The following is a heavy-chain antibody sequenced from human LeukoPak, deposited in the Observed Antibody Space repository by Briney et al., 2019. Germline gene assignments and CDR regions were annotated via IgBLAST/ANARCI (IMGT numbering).Heavy chain of an antibody. Sequence: ASVKVSCKASGYTFTAYYIHWVRQAPGQGLEWMGFINPSSSGTNYAQNFQGRVTMTRDTSISTAYMELSSLRSDDTAVYYCARDLEGYHYGSGNYPQWGQGTLVTVSS. CDR1: GYTFTAYY. CDR2: INPSSSGT. V-gene: IGHV1-2*02. J-gene: IGHJ4*02. CDR3: ARDLEGYHYGSGNYPQ. D-gene: IGHD3-10*01.